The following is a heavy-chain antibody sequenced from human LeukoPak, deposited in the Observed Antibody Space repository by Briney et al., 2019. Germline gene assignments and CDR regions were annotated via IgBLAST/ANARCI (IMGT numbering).Heavy chain of an antibody. CDR3: ARDRQRIAMVRGVILPGPYAFVI. CDR1: GFTFSSYW. J-gene: IGHJ3*02. CDR2: IKQDGSEK. D-gene: IGHD3-10*01. V-gene: IGHV3-7*01. Sequence: GGSLRLSCAASGFTFSSYWMSWVRQAPGKGLEWVANIKQDGSEKYYVDSVKGRFTISRDNAKNSLHLQMNSLRAEDTAVYYCARDRQRIAMVRGVILPGPYAFVIWGERTMVTLSS.